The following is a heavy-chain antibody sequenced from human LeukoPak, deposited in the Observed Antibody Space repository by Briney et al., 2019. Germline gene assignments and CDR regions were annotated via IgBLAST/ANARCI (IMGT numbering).Heavy chain of an antibody. V-gene: IGHV3-30*02. CDR1: GFTFSGYG. CDR3: ARDSSMLRGPLVIYYFDF. J-gene: IGHJ4*02. CDR2: IRYDGSNK. Sequence: GGSLRLSCAASGFTFSGYGMHWVRQAPGKGLEWVAFIRYDGSNKYYADSVKGRFIISRDNSKNTLYLQMNSLRVEDTAVYYCARDSSMLRGPLVIYYFDFWGQGTLVTVSS. D-gene: IGHD3-10*01.